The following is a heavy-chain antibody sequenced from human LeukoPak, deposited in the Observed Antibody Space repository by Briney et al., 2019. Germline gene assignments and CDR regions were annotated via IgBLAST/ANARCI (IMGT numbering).Heavy chain of an antibody. Sequence: PSETLSLTCAVYGGSFSGYYWSWIRQPPGKGLEWIGEINHSGSTNYNPSLKSRVTISVDTSKNQFSLKLSSVTAADTAVYYCARGIYYGSSGYKQPFDYWGQGTLVTVSS. CDR1: GGSFSGYY. D-gene: IGHD3-22*01. CDR3: ARGIYYGSSGYKQPFDY. CDR2: INHSGST. J-gene: IGHJ4*02. V-gene: IGHV4-34*01.